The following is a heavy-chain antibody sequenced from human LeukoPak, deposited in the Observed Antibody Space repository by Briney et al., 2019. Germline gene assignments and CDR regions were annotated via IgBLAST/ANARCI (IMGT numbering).Heavy chain of an antibody. Sequence: SETLSLTCTVSGGSIRSYYWSWIRQPPGKRLEWIGYGYYTGVTNYNPSLKSRVTISVDTSKNQFSLKLSSVTAADTAVYYCARAPHSTTFYYYGMDVWGQGTTVTVSS. V-gene: IGHV4-59*12. J-gene: IGHJ6*02. CDR3: ARAPHSTTFYYYGMDV. CDR1: GGSIRSYY. CDR2: GYYTGVT. D-gene: IGHD2/OR15-2a*01.